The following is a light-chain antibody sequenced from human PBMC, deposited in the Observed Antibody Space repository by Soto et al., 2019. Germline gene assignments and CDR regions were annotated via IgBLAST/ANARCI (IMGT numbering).Light chain of an antibody. Sequence: QPVLTQPPSASGTPGQRVTISCSGSSSNIGSHYVYWYQQLPGTAPKLLIYRNNQRPSGVPDRISGSKSGTSASLAISGLRSEDEADYYCAAWDDSLSVNWVFGGGTKLTVL. V-gene: IGLV1-47*01. CDR1: SSNIGSHY. J-gene: IGLJ3*02. CDR2: RNN. CDR3: AAWDDSLSVNWV.